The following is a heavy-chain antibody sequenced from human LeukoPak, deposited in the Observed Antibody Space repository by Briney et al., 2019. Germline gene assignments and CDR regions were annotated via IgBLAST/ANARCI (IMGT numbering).Heavy chain of an antibody. Sequence: ASVKVSCKASGYTFTSYGISWVRQAPGQGLERMGWISAYNGNTNYAQKFQGRVTMTTDTSTSTAYMELRSLRSDDTAVYYCARTPYGWLSYWYFDLWGRGTLVTVSS. D-gene: IGHD5-12*01. CDR1: GYTFTSYG. J-gene: IGHJ2*01. V-gene: IGHV1-18*01. CDR2: ISAYNGNT. CDR3: ARTPYGWLSYWYFDL.